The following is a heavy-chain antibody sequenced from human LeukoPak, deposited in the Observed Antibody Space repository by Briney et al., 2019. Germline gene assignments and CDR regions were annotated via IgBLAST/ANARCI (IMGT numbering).Heavy chain of an antibody. CDR2: IRGSGNNT. V-gene: IGHV3-23*01. J-gene: IGHJ3*02. CDR3: AKGLARYCSGGSCLDDAFDI. D-gene: IGHD2-15*01. CDR1: GFTLSSYA. Sequence: GGSLRLSCAASGFTLSSYAMTWVRQAPGKGLEWVSAIRGSGNNTYYADSVKGRFTISRDNSKNTLYLQMNSLRAEDTAVYYCAKGLARYCSGGSCLDDAFDIWGQGTMVTVSS.